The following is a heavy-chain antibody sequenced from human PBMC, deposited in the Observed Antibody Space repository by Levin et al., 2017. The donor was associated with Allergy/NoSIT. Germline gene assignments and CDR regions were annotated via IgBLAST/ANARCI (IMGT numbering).Heavy chain of an antibody. J-gene: IGHJ6*03. CDR1: GDSISRGFYY. CDR2: IYVTGST. CDR3: ARDLESFGGYNPYCYIDV. D-gene: IGHD5-24*01. V-gene: IGHV4-61*02. Sequence: SETLSLTCSVSGDSISRGFYYWSWIRPPAGEGLESIGRIYVTGSTTYSPSLKRRVTISLDRSKDQVSLMINSVTAADTAVYYCARDLESFGGYNPYCYIDVWGKGTTVTVSS.